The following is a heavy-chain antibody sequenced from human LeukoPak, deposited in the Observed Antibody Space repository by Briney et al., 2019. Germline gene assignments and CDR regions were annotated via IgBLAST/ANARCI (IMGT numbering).Heavy chain of an antibody. V-gene: IGHV3-7*01. D-gene: IGHD6-6*01. CDR1: GFTFSSYW. J-gene: IGHJ6*02. CDR3: ARDEAAARPDKYYGMDV. CDR2: IKQDGSEK. Sequence: PGGSLRLSCAASGFTFSSYWMSWVHQAPGKGLEWVANIKQDGSEKYYVDSVKGRFTISRDNAKNSLYLQMNSLRAEDTAVYYCARDEAAARPDKYYGMDVWGQGTTVTVSS.